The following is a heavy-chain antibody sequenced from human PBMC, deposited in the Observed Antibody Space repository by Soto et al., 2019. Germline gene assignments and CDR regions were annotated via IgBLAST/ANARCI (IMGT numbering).Heavy chain of an antibody. J-gene: IGHJ6*02. Sequence: QVQLVESGGGVVQPGRSLRLSCAASGFTFSSYAMHWVRQAPGKGLEWVAVISYDGSNKYYADSVKGRFTISRDNSKNSLYLQMNSLRAEDTAVYYFARGFSRWYRYYGMDVWGQGTTVTVSS. CDR3: ARGFSRWYRYYGMDV. D-gene: IGHD6-13*01. V-gene: IGHV3-30-3*01. CDR2: ISYDGSNK. CDR1: GFTFSSYA.